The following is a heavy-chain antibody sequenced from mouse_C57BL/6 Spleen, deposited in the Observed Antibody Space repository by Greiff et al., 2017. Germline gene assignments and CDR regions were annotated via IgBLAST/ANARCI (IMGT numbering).Heavy chain of an antibody. CDR1: GYAFSSSW. D-gene: IGHD3-2*02. CDR3: ARWGSSGPCAD. CDR2: IYPGDGDT. V-gene: IGHV1-82*01. Sequence: QVQLQQSGPELVKPGASVKISCKASGYAFSSSWLNWVKQRPGKGLEWIGRIYPGDGDTNYNGKCKGKATLTADKSSSTAYMQLSSLTSEDSAVYFCARWGSSGPCADWGQGTLVTVSA. J-gene: IGHJ3*01.